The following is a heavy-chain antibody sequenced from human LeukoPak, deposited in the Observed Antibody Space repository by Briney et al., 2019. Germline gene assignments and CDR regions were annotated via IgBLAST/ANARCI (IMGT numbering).Heavy chain of an antibody. CDR3: ARGQNYYDFWSGYYYFI. D-gene: IGHD3-3*01. CDR1: GYTFTSYD. Sequence: ASVKVSCKLSGYTFTSYDINWVRQATGQGLEWMGWMNPNSGNTGYAQKFQGRVTMTRNTSISTAYMELSSLRSEDTAVYYCARGQNYYDFWSGYYYFIWGQGTLVTVSS. J-gene: IGHJ4*02. CDR2: MNPNSGNT. V-gene: IGHV1-8*01.